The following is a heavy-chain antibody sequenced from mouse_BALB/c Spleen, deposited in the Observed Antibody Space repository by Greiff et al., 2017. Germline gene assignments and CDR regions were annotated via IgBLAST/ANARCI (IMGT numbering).Heavy chain of an antibody. CDR1: GYSITSGYY. V-gene: IGHV3-6*02. Sequence: VQLKESGPGLVKPSQSLSLTCSVTGYSITSGYYWNWIRQFPGNKLEWMGYISYDGSNNYNPSLKNRISITRDTSKNQFFLKLNSVTTEDTATYYCARDPYGNLDYWGQGTTLTVSS. CDR2: ISYDGSN. CDR3: ARDPYGNLDY. D-gene: IGHD2-1*01. J-gene: IGHJ2*01.